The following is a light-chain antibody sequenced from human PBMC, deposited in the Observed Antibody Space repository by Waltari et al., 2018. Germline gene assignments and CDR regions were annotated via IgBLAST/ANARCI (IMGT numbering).Light chain of an antibody. CDR1: NRDIGGYNF. CDR3: SSYANSNTLL. J-gene: IGLJ2*01. CDR2: DVS. Sequence: QSALSQQPASVSGFPGQSITISCTGGNRDIGGYNFVAWHQQHPGKVPKLIIYDVSYRPSGVSSRFSGSQSGNMASLTISGLQAEDEADYYCSSYANSNTLLFGGGTKLAVL. V-gene: IGLV2-14*03.